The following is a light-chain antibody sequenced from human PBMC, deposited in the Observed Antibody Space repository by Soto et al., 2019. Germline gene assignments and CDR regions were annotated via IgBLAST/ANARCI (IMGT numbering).Light chain of an antibody. CDR2: KTS. J-gene: IGKJ1*01. V-gene: IGKV1-5*03. CDR3: QHYNDYSWT. Sequence: DIHMTQSPSTLSASVGDRVTITCRASQSISRLLAWYQQKPGKAPNLLIYKTSNLESGVPSRFSGSGSGTEFTLTISSLQPDDFATYYCQHYNDYSWTFGQGTKVEIK. CDR1: QSISRL.